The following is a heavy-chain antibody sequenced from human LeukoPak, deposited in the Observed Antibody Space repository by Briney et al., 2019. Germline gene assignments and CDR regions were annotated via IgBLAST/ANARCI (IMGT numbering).Heavy chain of an antibody. CDR3: ARVRKDIVVVPAAPLDD. D-gene: IGHD2-2*01. V-gene: IGHV3-21*01. CDR1: GFTFSSYS. Sequence: GSLRLSCAASGFTFSSYSMNWVRQAPGKGLEWVSSISSSSSYIYYADSVKGRFTISRDNAKNSLYLQMNSLRAEDTAVYYCARVRKDIVVVPAAPLDDWGQGTLVTVSS. J-gene: IGHJ4*02. CDR2: ISSSSSYI.